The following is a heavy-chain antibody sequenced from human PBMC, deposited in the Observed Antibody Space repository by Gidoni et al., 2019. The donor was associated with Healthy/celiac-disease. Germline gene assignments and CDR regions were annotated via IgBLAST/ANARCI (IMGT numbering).Heavy chain of an antibody. CDR3: ARTGSGWPQYYFDY. V-gene: IGHV4-59*01. CDR1: GGSISSYY. CDR2: IYYSGST. Sequence: CTVSGGSISSYYWSWIRQPPGKGLEWIGYIYYSGSTNYNPSLKSRVTISVDTSKNQFSLKLSSVTAADTAVYYCARTGSGWPQYYFDYWGQGTLVTVSS. D-gene: IGHD6-19*01. J-gene: IGHJ4*02.